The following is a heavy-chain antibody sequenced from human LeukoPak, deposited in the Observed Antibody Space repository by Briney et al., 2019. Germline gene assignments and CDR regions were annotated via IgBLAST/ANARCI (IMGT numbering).Heavy chain of an antibody. CDR3: ARDDYGSGSYRD. Sequence: SETLSLTCIVSGYSISGGYYWGWIRQPPGKGLEWIGNIHHSGDTNYNPSLRSRVTISVDRSKNQFSLKLSSVTAADTAVYYCARDDYGSGSYRDWGQGTLVTVSS. CDR2: IHHSGDT. V-gene: IGHV4-38-2*02. J-gene: IGHJ4*02. D-gene: IGHD3-10*01. CDR1: GYSISGGYY.